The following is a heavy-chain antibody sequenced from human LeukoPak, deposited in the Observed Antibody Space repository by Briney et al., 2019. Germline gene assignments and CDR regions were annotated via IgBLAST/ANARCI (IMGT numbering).Heavy chain of an antibody. CDR3: ARWRVGATN. CDR2: IYYSGST. D-gene: IGHD1-26*01. J-gene: IGHJ4*02. V-gene: IGHV4-30-4*01. CDR1: GGSLSSGDYS. Sequence: PSQTLSLASTVSGGSLSSGDYSWSWIRQPPGKGLEWIGYIYYSGSTYYNPSLKSRVNISVDTSKNQFSLKLSSVTAADTAVYYCARWRVGATNWGQGTLVTVSS.